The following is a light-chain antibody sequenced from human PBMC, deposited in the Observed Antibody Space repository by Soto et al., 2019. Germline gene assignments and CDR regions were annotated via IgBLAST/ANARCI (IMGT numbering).Light chain of an antibody. Sequence: EIVLTQSPGTLSLSPGARTTLSCRASQGVDSSFLAWYQQKPGQXPRLLIYGASTRVTGIPDRFSDSGSGTECTLTLSSLKSEDGTVYDGQQRSHWPITFSQGTRLENK. CDR3: QQRSHWPIT. V-gene: IGKV3D-20*02. J-gene: IGKJ5*01. CDR2: GAS. CDR1: QGVDSSF.